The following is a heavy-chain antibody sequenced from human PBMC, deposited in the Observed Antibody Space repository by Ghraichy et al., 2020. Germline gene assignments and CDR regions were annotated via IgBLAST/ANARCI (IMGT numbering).Heavy chain of an antibody. J-gene: IGHJ4*02. CDR2: VSHSGNT. CDR3: ARWTFGDYGKTQY. CDR1: GGSFSKYY. V-gene: IGHV4-34*01. D-gene: IGHD4-17*01. Sequence: SETLSLTCAVYGGSFSKYYWSWIRQPPGKGLEWIGEVSHSGNTTYNPSLASRVTVSVDTSKNQLSLKLNSVTAADTAVYFCARWTFGDYGKTQYWGQGTPVSGSS.